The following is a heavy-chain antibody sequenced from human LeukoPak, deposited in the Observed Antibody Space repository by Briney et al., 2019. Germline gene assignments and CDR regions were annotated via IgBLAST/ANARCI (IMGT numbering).Heavy chain of an antibody. D-gene: IGHD3-10*01. J-gene: IGHJ4*02. CDR2: IYYRGST. CDR3: ARWVVPGTLDY. CDR1: GGSISSSSYY. V-gene: IGHV4-31*03. Sequence: PSETLSLTCTVSGGSISSSSYYWGWIRQPPGKGLEWIGYIYYRGSTYYNPSLKSRVTISVDTSKNQFSLNLTSVTAADTAVYYCARWVVPGTLDYWGQGTLVTVSS.